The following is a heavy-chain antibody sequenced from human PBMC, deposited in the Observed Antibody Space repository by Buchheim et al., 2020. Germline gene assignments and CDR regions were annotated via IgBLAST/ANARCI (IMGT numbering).Heavy chain of an antibody. CDR1: GFTFSSYS. CDR2: ISSSSSTI. D-gene: IGHD3-9*01. V-gene: IGHV3-48*02. Sequence: EVQLVESGGGLVQPGGSLRLSCAASGFTFSSYSMNWVRQAPGKGLEWVSYISSSSSTIYYADSVKGRFTISRDNAKNSLYLQMNSLRDEDTAVYYCARDSGAGVYYDILTGYYNGAMDVWGKGTT. J-gene: IGHJ6*03. CDR3: ARDSGAGVYYDILTGYYNGAMDV.